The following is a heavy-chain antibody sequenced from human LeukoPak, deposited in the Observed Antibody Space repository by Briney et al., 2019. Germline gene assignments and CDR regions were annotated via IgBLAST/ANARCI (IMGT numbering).Heavy chain of an antibody. Sequence: ASVKVSCKASGYTFTSYGISWVRQAPGQGLEWMGWISAYNGNTNYAQKLQGRVTMTTDTSTSTAYMELRSLRSDDTAVYYCARGFMITFGGVIVKTPNPNFDYWGQGTLVTVSS. D-gene: IGHD3-16*02. CDR2: ISAYNGNT. V-gene: IGHV1-18*01. CDR1: GYTFTSYG. CDR3: ARGFMITFGGVIVKTPNPNFDY. J-gene: IGHJ4*02.